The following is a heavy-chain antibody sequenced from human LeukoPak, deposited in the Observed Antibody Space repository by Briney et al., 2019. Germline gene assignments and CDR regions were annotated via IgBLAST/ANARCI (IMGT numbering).Heavy chain of an antibody. CDR1: GFIFNNYA. Sequence: GGSLRLSCAATGFIFNNYAMSWVRQAPGKGPEYVSVISANGAGTDYANSVKGRFTISRDNSKNTVYLQMGSLRAEDMGVYYCARETWGYMDVWGKGTTVYVSS. D-gene: IGHD7-27*01. J-gene: IGHJ6*03. CDR3: ARETWGYMDV. CDR2: ISANGAGT. V-gene: IGHV3-64*01.